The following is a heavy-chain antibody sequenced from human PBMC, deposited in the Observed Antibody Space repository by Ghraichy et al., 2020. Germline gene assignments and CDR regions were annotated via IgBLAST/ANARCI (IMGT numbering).Heavy chain of an antibody. Sequence: SETLSLTCTVSGGSITSSRYYWGWIRQPPGKGLEWIASIFYSGTTYYNLSLKSRLTISVYTSRFQFSLTLTSVTAAETAVYYCARHVGGEGFDYWGQGTLVTVSS. J-gene: IGHJ4*02. CDR2: IFYSGTT. D-gene: IGHD3-10*01. CDR1: GGSITSSRYY. V-gene: IGHV4-39*01. CDR3: ARHVGGEGFDY.